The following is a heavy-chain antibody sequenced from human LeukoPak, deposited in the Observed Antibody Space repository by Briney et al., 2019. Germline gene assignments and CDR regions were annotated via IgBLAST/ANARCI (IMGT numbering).Heavy chain of an antibody. J-gene: IGHJ4*02. Sequence: GGSLRLSCAASGFTFSTYSMNWVRQAPGKGLEWVAVISYDGSNKFYADSVRGRFAISRDNSRNTLYLQVYSLSAEDTAIYFCARASGAASRGVDYWGQGTVVSVSS. CDR2: ISYDGSNK. V-gene: IGHV3-30*03. CDR3: ARASGAASRGVDY. D-gene: IGHD3-10*01. CDR1: GFTFSTYS.